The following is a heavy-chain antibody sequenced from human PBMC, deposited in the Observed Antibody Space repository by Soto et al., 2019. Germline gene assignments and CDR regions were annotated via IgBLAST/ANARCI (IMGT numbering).Heavy chain of an antibody. Sequence: EVQLVESGGGLVQPGGSLRLSCAASGFSVGDNYMKWVRQAPGKGLEWVSLIYSGGSTFYADAVKGRFTISRDTSKNTLFLQMNNLRVDDTAVYYCARDRGYRWGQGTMVTVSA. J-gene: IGHJ3*01. D-gene: IGHD5-12*01. CDR2: IYSGGST. V-gene: IGHV3-66*01. CDR1: GFSVGDNY. CDR3: ARDRGYR.